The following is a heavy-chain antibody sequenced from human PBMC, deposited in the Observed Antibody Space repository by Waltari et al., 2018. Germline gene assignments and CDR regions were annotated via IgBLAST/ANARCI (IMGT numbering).Heavy chain of an antibody. CDR3: ARWVNYDASGPLLGYYMDV. Sequence: QVQLQQSGPRLVKPSETLSLTCSVSGGSVSTYSWNWIRQSPVKGLESIGYIFYGGSTKYNPSLESRVSISLDTSKNQFSLKLSSVTAADTAVYYCARWVNYDASGPLLGYYMDVWGKGTTVTVSS. J-gene: IGHJ6*03. D-gene: IGHD3-22*01. CDR2: IFYGGST. CDR1: GGSVSTYS. V-gene: IGHV4-59*02.